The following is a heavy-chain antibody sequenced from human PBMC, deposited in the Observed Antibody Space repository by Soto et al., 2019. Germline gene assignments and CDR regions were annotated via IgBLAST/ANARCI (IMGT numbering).Heavy chain of an antibody. V-gene: IGHV3-48*01. Sequence: EVQLVESGGGLVQPGGTLTLSCATSGFTFSSYSMNWGRQAPGKGLDWVSYISSSSSTISYANSVNGRFTISRDNANNSLWLQMIRPRAGDTTVYYCARDGHLRCGELLNWFDTWGQGTLVTDSS. CDR1: GFTFSSYS. J-gene: IGHJ5*02. D-gene: IGHD3-10*01. CDR2: ISSSSSTI. CDR3: ARDGHLRCGELLNWFDT.